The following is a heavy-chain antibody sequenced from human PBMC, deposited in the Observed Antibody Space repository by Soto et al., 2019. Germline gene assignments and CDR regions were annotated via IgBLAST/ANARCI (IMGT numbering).Heavy chain of an antibody. CDR3: ARVAPYYSDSSVYYYAY. Sequence: QVQLVESGGGVVQPGRSLRLSCAASGFTCSSYAMHWVRQAPGTGLEWVAVISNDGSNKYYADSVKGRFTISRDNSKNTLYLPMNRMRAEETAVYYWARVAPYYSDSSVYYYAYWGQGTLVTVSS. CDR1: GFTCSSYA. V-gene: IGHV3-30-3*01. J-gene: IGHJ4*02. CDR2: ISNDGSNK. D-gene: IGHD3-22*01.